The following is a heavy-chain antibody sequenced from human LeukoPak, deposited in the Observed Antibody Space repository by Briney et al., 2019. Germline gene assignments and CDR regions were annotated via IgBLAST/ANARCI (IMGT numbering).Heavy chain of an antibody. D-gene: IGHD2-15*01. J-gene: IGHJ4*02. CDR2: ISGSGGTT. CDR1: GFTFSSYA. V-gene: IGHV3-23*01. CDR3: AKHGLPLVVISAPLDY. Sequence: GGSLRLSCAASGFTFSSYAMSWVRQTPGKGLQWVSAISGSGGTTYYADSVKGRFTISRDNSKNTVYLQTNSLRAEDTAVYYCAKHGLPLVVISAPLDYWGQGTLVTVAS.